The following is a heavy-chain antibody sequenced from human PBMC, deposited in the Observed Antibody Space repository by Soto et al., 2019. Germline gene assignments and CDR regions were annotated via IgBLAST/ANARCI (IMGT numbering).Heavy chain of an antibody. CDR2: INHSGST. CDR1: GGSFSGYY. CDR3: ARDGDYDDY. D-gene: IGHD4-17*01. V-gene: IGHV4-34*01. J-gene: IGHJ4*02. Sequence: SETLSLTCAVYGGSFSGYYWSWIRQPPGKGLEWIGEINHSGSTNYNPSLKSRVTISVDTSKNQFSLKLSSVTAADTAVYYCARDGDYDDYWGQGTLVTVSS.